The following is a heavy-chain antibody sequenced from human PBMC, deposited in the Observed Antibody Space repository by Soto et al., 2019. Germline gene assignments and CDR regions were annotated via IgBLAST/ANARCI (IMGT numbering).Heavy chain of an antibody. J-gene: IGHJ5*02. CDR2: IYHSGST. Sequence: SETLSLTCAVSGGSISSGGYSWSWIRQPPGKGLEWIGYIYHSGSTYYNPSLKSRVTISVDRSKNQFSLKLSSVTAADTAVYYCARAAPYYDFWSGYNNWFDPWGQGTLVTVPS. CDR1: GGSISSGGYS. D-gene: IGHD3-3*01. CDR3: ARAAPYYDFWSGYNNWFDP. V-gene: IGHV4-30-2*01.